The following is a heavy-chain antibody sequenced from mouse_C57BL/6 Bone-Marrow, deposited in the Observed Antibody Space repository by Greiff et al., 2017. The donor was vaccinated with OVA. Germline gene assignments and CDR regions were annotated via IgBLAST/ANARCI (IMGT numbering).Heavy chain of an antibody. D-gene: IGHD1-1*01. CDR1: GYSFTGYY. J-gene: IGHJ3*01. Sequence: EVQLQESGPELVKPGASVKISCKASGYSFTGYYMHWVKQSHGTILDWIGYIYPYNGVSSYNQKFKGKATLTVDKSSSTAYMELRSLTSEDSAVYYCAREYYYGSSYPFAYWGQGTLVTVSA. V-gene: IGHV1-31*01. CDR3: AREYYYGSSYPFAY. CDR2: IYPYNGVS.